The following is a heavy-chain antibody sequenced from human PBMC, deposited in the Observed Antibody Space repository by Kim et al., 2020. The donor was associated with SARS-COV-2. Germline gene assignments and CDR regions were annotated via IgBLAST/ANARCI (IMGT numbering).Heavy chain of an antibody. CDR1: GFTFSSYG. J-gene: IGHJ3*02. CDR2: IWYDGSNK. Sequence: GGSLRLSCAASGFTFSSYGMHWFRQAPGKGLEWVGFIWYDGSNKYYADSVKGRFTISRDNSKHTLYLQMNNLRAEDTAVYYWARDPPTAGGLYAFDIWGQG. CDR3: ARDPPTAGGLYAFDI. D-gene: IGHD4-17*01. V-gene: IGHV3-33*01.